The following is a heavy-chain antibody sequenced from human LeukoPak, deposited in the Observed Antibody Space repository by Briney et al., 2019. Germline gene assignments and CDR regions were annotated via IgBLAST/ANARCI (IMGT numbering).Heavy chain of an antibody. Sequence: GRSLRLSYAASGFTFSRYAMHWVRQAPGKGLEWVAVISYDGSNEYYADSLKGRFTISRDNSKNTLYLQMNSLRPEDTAVYYCAREAEAFDIWGQGTMVTVSS. CDR2: ISYDGSNE. CDR3: AREAEAFDI. CDR1: GFTFSRYA. V-gene: IGHV3-30-3*01. J-gene: IGHJ3*02.